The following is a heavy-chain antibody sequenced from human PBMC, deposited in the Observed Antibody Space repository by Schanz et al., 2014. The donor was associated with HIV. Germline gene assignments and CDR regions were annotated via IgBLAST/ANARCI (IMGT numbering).Heavy chain of an antibody. CDR2: ISHDGSNK. V-gene: IGHV3-30*18. CDR3: ANSGYCISGICYTRGDGMDV. D-gene: IGHD2-8*01. J-gene: IGHJ6*02. CDR1: GFTFSSYG. Sequence: QVQLVESGGGVVQPGRSLRLSCAASGFTFSSYGFHWVRQAPGKGLEWVAVISHDGSNKYYADSVKGRFTISRDNSKKTLFLQMNSLRAEDTAVYYCANSGYCISGICYTRGDGMDVWGQGTTVTVSS.